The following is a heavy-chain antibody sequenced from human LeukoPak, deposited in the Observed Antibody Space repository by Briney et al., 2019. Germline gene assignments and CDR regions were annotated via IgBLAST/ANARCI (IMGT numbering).Heavy chain of an antibody. CDR2: INAGNGNT. CDR3: ARAWVVGVPGCDY. D-gene: IGHD1-26*01. V-gene: IGHV1-3*01. CDR1: GYTFTSYA. Sequence: EASVKVSCKASGYTFTSYAMHWVRQAPGQRLEWMGWINAGNGNTKYSQKFQGRVTITRDTSASTAYMELSSLRSDDTAVYYCARAWVVGVPGCDYWGQGTLVTVSS. J-gene: IGHJ4*02.